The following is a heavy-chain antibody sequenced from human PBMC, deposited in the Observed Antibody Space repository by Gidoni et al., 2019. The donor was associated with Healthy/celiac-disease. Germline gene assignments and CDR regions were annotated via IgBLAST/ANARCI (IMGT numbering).Heavy chain of an antibody. D-gene: IGHD1-26*01. CDR2: ISSSSSYI. CDR1: GFTFSSYS. CDR3: ARDLVGATKTYYYYGMDV. Sequence: EVQLVESGGGLVKPGGSRRLSCAASGFTFSSYSMNWVRQAPGKGLEWVSSISSSSSYIYYADSVKGRFTISRDNAKNSLYLQMNSLRAEDTAVYYCARDLVGATKTYYYYGMDVWGQGTTVTVSS. J-gene: IGHJ6*02. V-gene: IGHV3-21*01.